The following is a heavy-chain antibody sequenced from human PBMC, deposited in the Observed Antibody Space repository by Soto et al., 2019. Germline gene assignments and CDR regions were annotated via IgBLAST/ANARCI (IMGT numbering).Heavy chain of an antibody. V-gene: IGHV1-46*01. CDR1: GYTFTNYY. J-gene: IGHJ5*02. Sequence: SVKVSFKASGYTFTNYYIHWVRQAPGQGLEWMGIINPGGGSTSYAQKFQGRVTMTRDESTSTAYMELSSLRSEDTAVYYCARDRYDILTGYYPNWFDPWGQGTLVTVSS. D-gene: IGHD3-9*01. CDR3: ARDRYDILTGYYPNWFDP. CDR2: INPGGGST.